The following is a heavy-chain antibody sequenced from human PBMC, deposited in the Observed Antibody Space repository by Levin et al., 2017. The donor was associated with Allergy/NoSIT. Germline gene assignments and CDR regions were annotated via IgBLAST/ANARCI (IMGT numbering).Heavy chain of an antibody. CDR3: ARGPPQPVTMVRGVIDY. V-gene: IGHV3-30-3*01. CDR2: ISYDGSNK. J-gene: IGHJ4*02. Sequence: GESLKISCAASGFTFSSYAMHWVRQAPGKGLEWVAVISYDGSNKYYADSVKGRFTISRDNSKNTLYLQMNSLRAEDTAVYYCARGPPQPVTMVRGVIDYWGQGTLVTVSS. CDR1: GFTFSSYA. D-gene: IGHD3-10*01.